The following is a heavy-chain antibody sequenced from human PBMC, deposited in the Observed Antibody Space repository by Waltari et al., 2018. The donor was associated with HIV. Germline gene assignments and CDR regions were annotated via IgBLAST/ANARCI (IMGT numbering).Heavy chain of an antibody. CDR2: ISSSSSTI. Sequence: EVQLVESGGGLVQPGGSLRLSCAASGFTFSSYSMNWVRQAPGKGLEWVSYISSSSSTIYYADSVKGRFTISRDNAKNSLYLQMNSPRAEDTAVYYCARARTAARPFLSWGQGTLVTVSS. D-gene: IGHD6-6*01. J-gene: IGHJ4*02. CDR3: ARARTAARPFLS. CDR1: GFTFSSYS. V-gene: IGHV3-48*01.